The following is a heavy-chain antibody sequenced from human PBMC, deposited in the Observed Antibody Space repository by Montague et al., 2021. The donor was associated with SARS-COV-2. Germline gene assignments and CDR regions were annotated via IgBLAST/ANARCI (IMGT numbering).Heavy chain of an antibody. Sequence: SETLSLTCSVSGDSISNYSWSWIRQSPGKGLEWIGYIYYSGRTNYNPSLTSRVTISGDTSKSQVSLKLTSVTAADTAVYYCARHLRVTTVTSHMYHYAMDVWGQGTTVTVSS. D-gene: IGHD4-11*01. CDR2: IYYSGRT. J-gene: IGHJ6*02. V-gene: IGHV4-59*08. CDR3: ARHLRVTTVTSHMYHYAMDV. CDR1: GDSISNYS.